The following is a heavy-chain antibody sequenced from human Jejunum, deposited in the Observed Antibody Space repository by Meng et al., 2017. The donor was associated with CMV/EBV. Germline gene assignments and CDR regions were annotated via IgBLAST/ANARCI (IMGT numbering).Heavy chain of an antibody. CDR1: GFTFSDHY. CDR2: ISASSRFT. V-gene: IGHV3-11*05. CDR3: AKEGATPIINYLDY. D-gene: IGHD1-14*01. Sequence: QAQXVESGXXXVKPGGSXRLSCAASGFTFSDHYMSWIRRAPGKGLEWVSYISASSRFTNYIDSVKGRFTISRDNSKNTLFLQMNSLRVEDTAVYYCAKEGATPIINYLDYWGPGNLVTVAS. J-gene: IGHJ4*02.